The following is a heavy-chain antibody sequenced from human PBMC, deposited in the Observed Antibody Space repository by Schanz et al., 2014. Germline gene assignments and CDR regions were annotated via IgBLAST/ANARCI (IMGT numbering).Heavy chain of an antibody. CDR2: ISPYNGNT. V-gene: IGHV1-18*01. D-gene: IGHD6-13*01. J-gene: IGHJ4*02. CDR1: GYTFTSYG. CDR3: ARSGSSNWYFFDY. Sequence: QVQLVQSGAEVKKPGASVKVSCKASGYTFTSYGISWVRQAPGQGLEWMGWISPYNGNTNYAQKLQGRVTMTADRSTSTAYMEVSSLRSEDTAVYYCARSGSSNWYFFDYWGQGTLVTVSS.